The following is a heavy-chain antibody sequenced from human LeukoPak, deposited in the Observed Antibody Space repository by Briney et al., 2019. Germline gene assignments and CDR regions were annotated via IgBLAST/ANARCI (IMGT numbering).Heavy chain of an antibody. CDR2: INAGNGNT. Sequence: GASVKVSCKTSGYTFTSYAMHSVRLAPGQRLEWMGWINAGNGNTKYSQKFQDRVTITRDTSASTAYMELSSLRSEDTAVYFCARGPYSNYWFDPWGQGTLVTVSS. V-gene: IGHV1-3*01. CDR1: GYTFTSYA. D-gene: IGHD4-11*01. CDR3: ARGPYSNYWFDP. J-gene: IGHJ5*02.